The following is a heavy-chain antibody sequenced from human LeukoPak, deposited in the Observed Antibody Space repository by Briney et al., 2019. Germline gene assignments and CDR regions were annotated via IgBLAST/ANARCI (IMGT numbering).Heavy chain of an antibody. CDR2: TRNKTNSYTT. CDR1: GFTFSDHY. V-gene: IGHV3-72*01. J-gene: IGHJ6*03. Sequence: GGSLRLSCAASGFTFSDHYMDWVRQAPGKGLEWVGRTRNKTNSYTTEYAASVKGRFTISRDDSKNSLYLQMNSLKTEDTAVYYCARSDSGYDSTLGYYYYYMDVWGKGTTVTVSS. D-gene: IGHD5-12*01. CDR3: ARSDSGYDSTLGYYYYYMDV.